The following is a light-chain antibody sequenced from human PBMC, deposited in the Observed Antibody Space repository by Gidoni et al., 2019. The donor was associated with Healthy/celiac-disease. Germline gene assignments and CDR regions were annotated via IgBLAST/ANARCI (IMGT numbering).Light chain of an antibody. CDR2: WAS. CDR1: QRVLYSSNNKNY. Sequence: DIVMTQSPDPRAGSLGERATINCKSSQRVLYSSNNKNYLAWYQQKPGQPPKLLIYWASTRESGVPDRFSGSGSGTDFTLTISSLQAEDVAVYYCQQYYSTPLAFGQGTKLEIK. J-gene: IGKJ2*01. CDR3: QQYYSTPLA. V-gene: IGKV4-1*01.